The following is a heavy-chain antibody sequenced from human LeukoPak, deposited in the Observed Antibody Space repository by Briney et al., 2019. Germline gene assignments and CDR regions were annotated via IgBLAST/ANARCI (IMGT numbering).Heavy chain of an antibody. D-gene: IGHD6-19*01. CDR3: ARVKAVAGTSLGYFDY. CDR2: IYTSGST. J-gene: IGHJ4*02. Sequence: PSETLSLTCTVSGGSISSGSYYWSWIRQPAGKGLEWIGRIYTSGSTNYNPSLKSRVTISVDTSKNQFSLKLSSVTAADTAVYYCARVKAVAGTSLGYFDYWGQGTLVTVSS. V-gene: IGHV4-61*02. CDR1: GGSISSGSYY.